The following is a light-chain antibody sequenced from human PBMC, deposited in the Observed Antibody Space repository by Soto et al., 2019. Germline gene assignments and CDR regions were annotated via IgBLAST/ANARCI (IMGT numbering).Light chain of an antibody. CDR3: QQYDNLFT. V-gene: IGKV1-33*01. CDR1: QDINNF. CDR2: DAS. J-gene: IGKJ4*01. Sequence: DIQMTQSPSSLSASVGDRVTITCQASQDINNFLNWYQQKPGKAPKLLIYDASDLETEVPSRFSGSGSGTDFTFTISSLQPEDIATYYCQQYDNLFTFGGGTKVEIK.